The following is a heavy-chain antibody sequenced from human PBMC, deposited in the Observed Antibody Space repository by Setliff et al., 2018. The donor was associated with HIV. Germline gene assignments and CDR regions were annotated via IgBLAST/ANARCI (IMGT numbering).Heavy chain of an antibody. Sequence: GASVKVSCKASGGTFSSYAISWVRQAPGQGLEWMGGIIPIFGTANYAQKFQGRVTITADESTSTAYMELSSLRSEDTAVYYCATRIRDGHRGYGYFDFWGQGTLVTVSS. D-gene: IGHD5-12*01. V-gene: IGHV1-69*13. J-gene: IGHJ4*02. CDR1: GGTFSSYA. CDR3: ATRIRDGHRGYGYFDF. CDR2: IIPIFGTA.